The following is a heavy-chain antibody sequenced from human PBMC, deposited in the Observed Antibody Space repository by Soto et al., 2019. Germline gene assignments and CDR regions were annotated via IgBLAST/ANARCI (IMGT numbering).Heavy chain of an antibody. J-gene: IGHJ6*02. Sequence: TLSLTSADSGRGITGYHGSRIRPPPGRGLEWIGEINHSGSTNYNPSLKSRVTISVDSSKNQFSLKLSSVTAADTAVYFCAIVEVITGTPYYFGMDVWCQGTTVTVSS. D-gene: IGHD1-20*01. CDR1: GRGITGYH. CDR2: INHSGST. V-gene: IGHV4-34*01. CDR3: AIVEVITGTPYYFGMDV.